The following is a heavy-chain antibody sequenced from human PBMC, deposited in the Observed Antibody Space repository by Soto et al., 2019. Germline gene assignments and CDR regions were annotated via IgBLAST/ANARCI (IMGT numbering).Heavy chain of an antibody. J-gene: IGHJ3*02. CDR2: ISAYNGNT. V-gene: IGHV1-18*01. D-gene: IGHD3-16*01. CDR3: ARDLIPYYPRGEAFDI. CDR1: GYTFSSYG. Sequence: GASVKVSCKASGYTFSSYGISWVRQAPGQGLEWMGWISAYNGNTNYEQKFQDRVTMTTDTSTSTAYMELRSLRSDDTAVYYCARDLIPYYPRGEAFDIWGQGTMVTVSS.